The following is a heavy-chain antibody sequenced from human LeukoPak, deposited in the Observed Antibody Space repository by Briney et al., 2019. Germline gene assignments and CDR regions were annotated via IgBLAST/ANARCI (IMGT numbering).Heavy chain of an antibody. CDR3: AKDGYCSSTSCYRGYYYYYYMDV. D-gene: IGHD2-2*02. V-gene: IGHV3-30*02. CDR1: GFTFSSYG. J-gene: IGHJ6*03. Sequence: PGGSLRLSCAASGFTFSSYGMHWVRQAPGKGLGWVAFIRYDGSNKYYADSVKGRFTISRDNSKNTLYLQMNSLRAEDTAVYYCAKDGYCSSTSCYRGYYYYYYMDVWGKGTTVTVSS. CDR2: IRYDGSNK.